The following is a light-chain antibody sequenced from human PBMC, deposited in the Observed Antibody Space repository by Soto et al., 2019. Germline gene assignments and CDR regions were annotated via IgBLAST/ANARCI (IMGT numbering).Light chain of an antibody. V-gene: IGKV1-5*03. J-gene: IGKJ1*01. CDR1: QSISSW. CDR2: KAS. Sequence: DIQMTQSPSTLSASVGETVTITCRASQSISSWLAWYQQKPGKAPKLLIYKASSLQSGVPSRFSGIGSGKEYTLTISSLQPYDFATYYCQQYDFYSRTFGQGTKVEIK. CDR3: QQYDFYSRT.